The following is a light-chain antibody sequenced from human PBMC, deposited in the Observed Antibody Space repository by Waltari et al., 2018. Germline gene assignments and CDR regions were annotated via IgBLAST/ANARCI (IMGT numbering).Light chain of an antibody. J-gene: IGLJ2*01. CDR1: LDGKS. CDR3: QVWETTSGHPTAV. CDR2: YDS. V-gene: IGLV3-21*01. Sequence: SYVMSQPPSVSVAPGETARITCAGAQLDGKSLTRSQQKPGQAPGVVIYYDSDRPSGIPERFSGSNSGDTATLTITRVEAGDEADYSCQVWETTSGHPTAVFGGGTKLTVL.